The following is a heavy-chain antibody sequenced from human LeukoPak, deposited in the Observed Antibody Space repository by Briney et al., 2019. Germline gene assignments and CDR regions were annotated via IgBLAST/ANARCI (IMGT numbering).Heavy chain of an antibody. CDR2: ISSSSSYI. V-gene: IGHV3-21*01. D-gene: IGHD3-22*01. CDR1: GFTFSSYS. J-gene: IGHJ4*02. CDR3: ARGGSSGYYLDY. Sequence: VGSLRLSCAASGFTFSSYSTNWVRQAPGKGLEWLSSISSSSSYIYYADSVKGRFTISRDNAKNSLYLQMNSLRAEDTAVYYCARGGSSGYYLDYWGQGTLVTVSS.